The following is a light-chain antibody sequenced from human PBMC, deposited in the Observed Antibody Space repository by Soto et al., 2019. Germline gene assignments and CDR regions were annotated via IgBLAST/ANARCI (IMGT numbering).Light chain of an antibody. Sequence: QSVLTQPASVSGSPGQSITISFPGTSSDVGGYNYVSWYQQHPGKTPKLMIYDVSNRPSGVSNRFSGSKSGDTASLTISGLQAEDEADYYCSSYTSSSTLYVFGTGTKVTV. CDR2: DVS. CDR1: SSDVGGYNY. CDR3: SSYTSSSTLYV. J-gene: IGLJ1*01. V-gene: IGLV2-14*01.